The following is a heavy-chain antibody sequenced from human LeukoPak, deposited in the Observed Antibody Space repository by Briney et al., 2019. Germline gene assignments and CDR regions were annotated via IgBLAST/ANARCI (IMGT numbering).Heavy chain of an antibody. V-gene: IGHV4-4*07. CDR1: GGSISGYY. D-gene: IGHD6-19*01. Sequence: SETLSLTCTVSGGSISGYYWNWVRQPADRGLEWIGRLYSSGDTYYNPSLKSRLTMSVDTSKNQFSLKLRSVTAADTAVYYCARGSSGSTKRYYFDSWGQGALSPSPQ. CDR3: ARGSSGSTKRYYFDS. CDR2: LYSSGDT. J-gene: IGHJ4*02.